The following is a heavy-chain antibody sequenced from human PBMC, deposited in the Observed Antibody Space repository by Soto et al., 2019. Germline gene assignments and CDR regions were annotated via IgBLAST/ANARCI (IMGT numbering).Heavy chain of an antibody. J-gene: IGHJ4*02. Sequence: EVQLVQSGAEVKKPGESLRISCKGSGYSFTSYWISWVRQMPGKGLEWMGRIDPSDSYTNYSPSFQGHVTISADKSIRPAYLKWSSLKASDTAMYYCARQAGGMGRPDYWGQGTLVTVSS. CDR1: GYSFTSYW. V-gene: IGHV5-10-1*01. CDR3: ARQAGGMGRPDY. CDR2: IDPSDSYT. D-gene: IGHD1-20*01.